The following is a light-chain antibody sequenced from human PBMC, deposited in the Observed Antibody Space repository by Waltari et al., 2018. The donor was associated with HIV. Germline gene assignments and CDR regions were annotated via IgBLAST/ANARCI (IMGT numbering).Light chain of an antibody. CDR3: QSYDSSLSGSGV. J-gene: IGLJ3*02. CDR2: GNS. Sequence: QSVLTQPPSVSGAPGQRVTISCNGRSSNIGAGYDVHWYQQLPGTAPKLLIYGNSNRPSGVPDRFSGSKSGTSASLAITGLQAEDEADYYCQSYDSSLSGSGVFGGGTKLTVL. V-gene: IGLV1-40*01. CDR1: SSNIGAGYD.